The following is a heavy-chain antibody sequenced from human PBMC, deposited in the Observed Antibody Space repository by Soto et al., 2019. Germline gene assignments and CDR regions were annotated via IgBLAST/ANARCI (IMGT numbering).Heavy chain of an antibody. J-gene: IGHJ4*02. D-gene: IGHD5-18*01. CDR2: IYWDDDK. CDR3: AHYVDTAMVVEY. V-gene: IGHV2-5*02. CDR1: GFSLSTSGVG. Sequence: QITLKESGPTLVKPTQTLTLTCTFSGFSLSTSGVGVGWIRQPPGKALEWLALIYWDDDKRYSPSLKSRLTITKDTSKNPVVLTMTNMDPVDTATYYCAHYVDTAMVVEYWGQGTLVTVSS.